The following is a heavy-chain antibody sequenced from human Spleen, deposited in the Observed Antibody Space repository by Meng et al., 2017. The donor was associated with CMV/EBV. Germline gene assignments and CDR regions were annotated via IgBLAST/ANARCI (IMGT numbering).Heavy chain of an antibody. Sequence: GESLKISCAASGFTFSSYWMSWVRQAPGRGLEWVSVLYSGGATYYLDSVKGRFTISRDDSKNTVFLQMNSLRDEDTAVYFCARILGLDYFDNWGQGTLVTVSS. V-gene: IGHV3-66*02. CDR1: GFTFSSYW. CDR3: ARILGLDYFDN. D-gene: IGHD3/OR15-3a*01. CDR2: LYSGGAT. J-gene: IGHJ4*02.